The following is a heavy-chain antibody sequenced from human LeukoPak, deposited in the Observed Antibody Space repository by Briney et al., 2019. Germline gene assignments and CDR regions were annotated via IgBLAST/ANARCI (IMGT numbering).Heavy chain of an antibody. D-gene: IGHD3-22*01. CDR3: AREFYYESSAYGFEY. CDR2: IIPILGIA. J-gene: IGHJ4*02. CDR1: GGTFSSYA. V-gene: IGHV1-69*10. Sequence: GASVKVSCKASGGTFSSYAISWVRQAPGQGLEWMGGIIPILGIANYAQKFQGRVTITADKSTSTAYMELSSLRSEDTAVYYCAREFYYESSAYGFEYWGQGTLVTVSS.